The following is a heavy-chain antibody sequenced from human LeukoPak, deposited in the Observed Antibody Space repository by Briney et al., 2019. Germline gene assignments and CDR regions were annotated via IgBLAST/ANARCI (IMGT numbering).Heavy chain of an antibody. Sequence: KPSQTLSLTCTVSGGSISSGGYYWSWIRQHPGKGLEWIGYIYYSGSTYYNPSLKSRVTISVDTSKNQFSLKLSSVTAADTAVYYCARGGTIAAAGFYNYYYMDVWGKGTTVTVSS. J-gene: IGHJ6*03. V-gene: IGHV4-31*03. CDR3: ARGGTIAAAGFYNYYYMDV. CDR1: GGSISSGGYY. CDR2: IYYSGST. D-gene: IGHD6-13*01.